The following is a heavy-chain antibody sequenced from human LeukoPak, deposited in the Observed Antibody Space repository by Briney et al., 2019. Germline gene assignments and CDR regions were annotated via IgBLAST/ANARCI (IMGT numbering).Heavy chain of an antibody. CDR1: GYTFIDYY. CDR3: VTLGATHFDY. Sequence: ASAKGSCKASGYTFIDYYIHWVRQAPGQGLEFLGWISPDSGGTNYPQKFQGRVTLTRDTSISTAYMELSRLRSDDTAVYYCVTLGATHFDYWGQGTLVTVSA. V-gene: IGHV1-2*02. CDR2: ISPDSGGT. D-gene: IGHD1-26*01. J-gene: IGHJ4*02.